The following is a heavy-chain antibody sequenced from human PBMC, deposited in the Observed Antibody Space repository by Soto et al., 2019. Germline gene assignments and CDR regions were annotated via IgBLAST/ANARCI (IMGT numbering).Heavy chain of an antibody. D-gene: IGHD1-1*01. V-gene: IGHV4-31*03. CDR3: ARVSNDYYSGVDA. J-gene: IGHJ6*04. CDR2: IYYSGST. Sequence: QVQLQESGPGLVKPSETLSLTCTVSGGSISSGGHNWSWIRQHPGKGLEWIGYIYYSGSTYYNPSLKSRLTISVDTSQNQYAMKLSSVTAADTAVYSCARVSNDYYSGVDAWGEGATVTVSS. CDR1: GGSISSGGHN.